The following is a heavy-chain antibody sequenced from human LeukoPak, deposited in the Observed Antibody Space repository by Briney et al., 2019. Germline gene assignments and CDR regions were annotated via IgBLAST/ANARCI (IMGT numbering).Heavy chain of an antibody. CDR2: INPSGGST. V-gene: IGHV1-46*01. Sequence: ASVKVSCKASGYTFTSYYMHWVRQAPGQGLEWMGIINPSGGSTSYAQKFQGRVTMTRDTSTSTVYMELSSLRSEDTAVYYCARDRIEAGYSSGWYLPWGQGTLVTVSS. J-gene: IGHJ5*02. CDR3: ARDRIEAGYSSGWYLP. CDR1: GYTFTSYY. D-gene: IGHD6-19*01.